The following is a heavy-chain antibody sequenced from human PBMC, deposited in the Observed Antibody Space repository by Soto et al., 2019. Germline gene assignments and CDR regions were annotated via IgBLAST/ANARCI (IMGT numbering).Heavy chain of an antibody. D-gene: IGHD3-22*01. CDR1: GFTFSSYS. J-gene: IGHJ4*02. CDR3: ARPEYYYDSRGYYGY. V-gene: IGHV3-21*01. CDR2: ISSSSSYI. Sequence: EVQLVESGGGLIKPGGSLRLSCAASGFTFSSYSMNWVRQAPGKGLEWVSSISSSSSYIYYADSVKGRFSISRDNAKNSLYLQMNSLRAEDTGVYYCARPEYYYDSRGYYGYWGQGPLVTVSS.